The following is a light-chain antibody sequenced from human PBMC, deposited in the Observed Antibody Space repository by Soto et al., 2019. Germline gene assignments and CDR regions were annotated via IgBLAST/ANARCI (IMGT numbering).Light chain of an antibody. CDR1: QGISNY. V-gene: IGKV1-27*01. J-gene: IGKJ3*01. CDR3: QKYNSSTLT. Sequence: DIQMTQSPSSLSASVGDRVTITCRASQGISNYLAWYQQKPGKVPKLLIYAASTFQSGVPSRFSGSGSGIDFTLTISSLQPEDVATYFCQKYNSSTLTFGPGTKVDIE. CDR2: AAS.